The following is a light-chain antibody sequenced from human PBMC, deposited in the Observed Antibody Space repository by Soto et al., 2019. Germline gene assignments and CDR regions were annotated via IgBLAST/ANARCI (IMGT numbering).Light chain of an antibody. J-gene: IGKJ4*02. CDR1: QAISSR. CDR2: KTS. V-gene: IGKV1-5*03. CDR3: QHYDTYSP. Sequence: DIQMTQSPSTLSASVGDSVTITCRASQAISSRLAWYQQKPGKAPKLLIYKTSTLEGGVPSRFSGSGSGTEFTLTISSLQPDDLEIYNCQHYDTYSPFGGGTKVEIK.